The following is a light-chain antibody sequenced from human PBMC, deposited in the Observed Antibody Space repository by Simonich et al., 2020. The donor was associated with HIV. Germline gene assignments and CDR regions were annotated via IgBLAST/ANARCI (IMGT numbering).Light chain of an antibody. J-gene: IGLJ2*01. V-gene: IGLV1-44*01. CDR2: SNY. CDR3: AVWDDSLNGHVV. CDR1: NSTFGSNP. Sequence: QSVVTQPPSASGTPGQRVTISCSGSNSTFGSNPVNWSQRIPGTAPKPLIYSNYQRPSGVPDRCSGSKAGTSASLAISGLQSADEADYYCAVWDDSLNGHVVFGGGTKLTVL.